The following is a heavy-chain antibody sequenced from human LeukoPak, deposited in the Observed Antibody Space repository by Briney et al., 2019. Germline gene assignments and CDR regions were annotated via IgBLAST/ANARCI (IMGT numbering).Heavy chain of an antibody. V-gene: IGHV3-21*01. CDR3: ARAGGEHIVVVPAAMTRVYYYYYMDV. CDR2: ISSSSSYI. CDR1: GFTFSSYS. J-gene: IGHJ6*03. Sequence: GGSLRLSCAASGFTFSSYSMNWVRQAPGKGLEWVSSISSSSSYIYYADSVKGRFTISRDNAKNSLYLQMYSLRAEDTAVYYCARAGGEHIVVVPAAMTRVYYYYYMDVWDKGTTVTVSS. D-gene: IGHD2-2*01.